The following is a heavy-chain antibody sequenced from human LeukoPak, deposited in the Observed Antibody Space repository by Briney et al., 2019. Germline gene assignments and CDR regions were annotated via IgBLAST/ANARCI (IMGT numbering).Heavy chain of an antibody. D-gene: IGHD2-15*01. CDR2: IYYSGST. J-gene: IGHJ1*01. V-gene: IGHV4-31*03. CDR3: ALGYCGGGSCYAREYFQH. CDR1: GGSISSGGYY. Sequence: PSETLSLTCTVSGGSISSGGYYWTWIRQHPGKGGEWIGYIYYSGSTYYDPSLKSRVTISVDTSKNQFSLRLSSVTAADTAVYYCALGYCGGGSCYAREYFQHWGQGTLVTVSS.